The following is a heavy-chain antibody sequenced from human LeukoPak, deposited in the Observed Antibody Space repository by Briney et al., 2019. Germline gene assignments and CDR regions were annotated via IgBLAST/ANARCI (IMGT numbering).Heavy chain of an antibody. J-gene: IGHJ4*02. CDR1: GGSISSSSYY. V-gene: IGHV4-39*01. Sequence: SETLSLTCTVSGGSISSSSYYWGWIRQPPGKGLEWIGSIYYSGSTYYNPSLKSRVTISVDTSKNQFSLDLRSVTAADTAVYYCVRAFNGNTGDYWGQGTLVTVSS. CDR2: IYYSGST. CDR3: VRAFNGNTGDY. D-gene: IGHD1-14*01.